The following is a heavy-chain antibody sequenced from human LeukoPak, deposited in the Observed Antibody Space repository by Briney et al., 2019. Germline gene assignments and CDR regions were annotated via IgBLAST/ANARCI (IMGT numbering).Heavy chain of an antibody. D-gene: IGHD6-19*01. V-gene: IGHV3-23*01. CDR2: ISNSGAGT. J-gene: IGHJ1*01. CDR1: GFSFTSYA. Sequence: GGSLRLSCAASGFSFTSYAMSWVRQAPGKGLEWVSAISNSGAGTFYADSAKGRFTISRDNSQNTLYLQMNSLRAEDTAVYYCAKDPAVANTARRFQHWGQGTLVTVTS. CDR3: AKDPAVANTARRFQH.